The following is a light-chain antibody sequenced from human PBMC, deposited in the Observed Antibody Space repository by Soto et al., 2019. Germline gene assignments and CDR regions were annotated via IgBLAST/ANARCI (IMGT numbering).Light chain of an antibody. Sequence: QTVVNQEPSCSVSPGGTVNLTCGLSSGSVSTSYYPSWYQQTPGQAPRTLIYSTNTRSSGVPDRFSGSILGNKAALTITGAQADDESDYYCVLYMGSGISVFGGGTKLTVL. CDR2: STN. V-gene: IGLV8-61*01. CDR3: VLYMGSGISV. J-gene: IGLJ3*02. CDR1: SGSVSTSYY.